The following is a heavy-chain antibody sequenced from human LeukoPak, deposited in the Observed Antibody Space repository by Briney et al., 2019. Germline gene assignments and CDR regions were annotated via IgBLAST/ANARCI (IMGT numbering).Heavy chain of an antibody. V-gene: IGHV3-66*01. CDR1: GGSISSYS. Sequence: ETLSLTCSVSGGSISSYSWSWIRQSPGKGLEWVSLIYSGGSTYYADSVKGRFTISRDNSKNTLYLQMNSLRAEDTAVYYCAREVYSSSWYQASYNWFDPWGQGTLVTVSS. CDR3: AREVYSSSWYQASYNWFDP. J-gene: IGHJ5*02. D-gene: IGHD6-13*01. CDR2: IYSGGST.